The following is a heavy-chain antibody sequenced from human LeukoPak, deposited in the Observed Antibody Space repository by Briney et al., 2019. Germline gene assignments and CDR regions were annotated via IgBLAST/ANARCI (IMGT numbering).Heavy chain of an antibody. Sequence: GGSLRLSCVASGFTFGSYAIHWVRQAPGKGPEWVAIISYDGSDKYYADSVKGRFTISRDNSKNTLYLQMNSLRAEDTALYYCARDVYSSTPNFFEYWGQGTRVTVSS. CDR1: GFTFGSYA. CDR2: ISYDGSDK. V-gene: IGHV3-30-3*01. J-gene: IGHJ4*02. D-gene: IGHD6-19*01. CDR3: ARDVYSSTPNFFEY.